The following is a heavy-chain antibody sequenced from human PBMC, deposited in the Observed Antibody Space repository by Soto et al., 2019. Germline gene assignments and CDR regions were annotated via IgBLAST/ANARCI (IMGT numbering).Heavy chain of an antibody. J-gene: IGHJ5*02. CDR2: IIPIFGTA. V-gene: IGHV1-69*05. D-gene: IGHD3-3*01. CDR3: ARPIRYYDERGGQSAAFDP. Sequence: QVQLVQSGAEVKKPGSSVKVSCKASGGTFSSSSISWVRQAPGQGLEWMGGIIPIFGTANYTQKFHGRVTITPDESTSTGYMERSSLSCDDTAVYYCARPIRYYDERGGQSAAFDPWGQGTLVTVSS. CDR1: GGTFSSSS.